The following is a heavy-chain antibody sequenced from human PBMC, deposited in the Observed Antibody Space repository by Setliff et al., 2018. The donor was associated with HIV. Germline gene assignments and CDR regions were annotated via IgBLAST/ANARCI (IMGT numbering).Heavy chain of an antibody. CDR3: AKASRGEYYDNSGFFVTYFDN. J-gene: IGHJ4*02. CDR1: GFTFSSYT. V-gene: IGHV3-23*01. CDR2: ISGSGANT. D-gene: IGHD3-22*01. Sequence: GGSLRLSCAASGFTFSSYTMSWVRQAPGKGLEWVSGISGSGANTYHADSVKGRSTISRDNSGDTLYLHMNNLRAEDTAVYYCAKASRGEYYDNSGFFVTYFDNWGQGKLVTVSS.